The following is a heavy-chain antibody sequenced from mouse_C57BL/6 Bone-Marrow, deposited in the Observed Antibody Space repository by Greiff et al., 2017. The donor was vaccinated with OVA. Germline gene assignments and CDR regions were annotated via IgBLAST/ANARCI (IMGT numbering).Heavy chain of an antibody. CDR1: GYTFTSYG. D-gene: IGHD2-5*01. CDR3: ARSYYSNRYAMDY. J-gene: IGHJ4*01. CDR2: IYPRSGNT. Sequence: QVHVKQSGAELARPGASVKLSCKASGYTFTSYGISWVKQRTGQGLEWIGEIYPRSGNTYYNEKFKGKATLTADKSSSTAYMELRSLTSEDSAVYFCARSYYSNRYAMDYWGQGTSVTVSS. V-gene: IGHV1-81*01.